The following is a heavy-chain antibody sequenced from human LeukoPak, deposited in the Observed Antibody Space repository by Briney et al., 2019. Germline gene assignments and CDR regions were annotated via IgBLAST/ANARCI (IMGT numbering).Heavy chain of an antibody. CDR3: AKDLPAMEYFDY. J-gene: IGHJ4*02. CDR2: INHNGNVN. V-gene: IGHV3-7*03. Sequence: GGSLRLSCAASGFTFSSYWMNWARQAPGKGLEWVASINHNGNVNYYVGSVKGRFTISRDNAKNSLYLQMNSLRAEDTAVYYCAKDLPAMEYFDYWGQGTLVTVSS. CDR1: GFTFSSYW. D-gene: IGHD5-18*01.